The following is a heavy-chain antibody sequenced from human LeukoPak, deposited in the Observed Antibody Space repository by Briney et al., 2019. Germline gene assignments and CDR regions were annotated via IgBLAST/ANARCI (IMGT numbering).Heavy chain of an antibody. D-gene: IGHD3-10*01. CDR2: IKQDGSEK. V-gene: IGHV3-7*01. J-gene: IGHJ3*02. CDR3: ASRFYGTGAFDI. Sequence: GRSLRLSCAASGFTFDDYAMHWVRQAPGKGLEWVANIKQDGSEKYYVDSVKGRFTISRDNAKNSLYLQMNSLRAEDTAVYYCASRFYGTGAFDIWGQGTMVTVSS. CDR1: GFTFDDYA.